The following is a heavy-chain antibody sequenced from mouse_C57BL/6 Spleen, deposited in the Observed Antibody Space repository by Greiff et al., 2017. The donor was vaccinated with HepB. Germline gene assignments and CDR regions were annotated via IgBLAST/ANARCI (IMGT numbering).Heavy chain of an antibody. D-gene: IGHD2-2*01. V-gene: IGHV5-17*01. CDR2: ISSGSSTI. Sequence: EVQGVESGGGLVKPGGSLKLSCAASGFTFSDYGMHWVRQAPEKGLEWVAYISSGSSTIYYADTVKGRFTISRDNAKNTLFLQMTSLRSEDTAMYYCARPMVTTEWYAMDYWGQGTSVTVSS. J-gene: IGHJ4*01. CDR1: GFTFSDYG. CDR3: ARPMVTTEWYAMDY.